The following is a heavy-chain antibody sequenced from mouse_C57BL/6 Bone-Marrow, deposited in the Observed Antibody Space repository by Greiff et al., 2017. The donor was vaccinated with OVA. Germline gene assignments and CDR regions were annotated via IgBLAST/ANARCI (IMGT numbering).Heavy chain of an antibody. J-gene: IGHJ2*01. CDR3: ARGVYYGSSYGYFDY. CDR2: IYPGGGYT. Sequence: QVQLQQSGAELVRPGTSVKMSCKASGYTFTNYWIGWAKQRPGHGLEWIGDIYPGGGYTNYNEKFKGKATLTADKSSSTAYMQFSSLTSEDSAIYYCARGVYYGSSYGYFDYWGQGTTLTVSS. CDR1: GYTFTNYW. V-gene: IGHV1-63*01. D-gene: IGHD1-1*01.